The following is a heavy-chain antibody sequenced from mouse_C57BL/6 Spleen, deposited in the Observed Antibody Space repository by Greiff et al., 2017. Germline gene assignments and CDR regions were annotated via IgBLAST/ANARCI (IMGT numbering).Heavy chain of an antibody. CDR2: IYPSDSET. V-gene: IGHV1-61*01. Sequence: QVQLQQPGAELVKPGASVKLSCKASGYTFTSYWMDWVKQRPGQGLEWIGNIYPSDSETHYNQKFKDKATLTVDKSSSTAYMQLSSLTSEDSAVYYCAREGDGYSWYFDVWGTGTTLTVSS. J-gene: IGHJ1*03. CDR3: AREGDGYSWYFDV. D-gene: IGHD2-3*01. CDR1: GYTFTSYW.